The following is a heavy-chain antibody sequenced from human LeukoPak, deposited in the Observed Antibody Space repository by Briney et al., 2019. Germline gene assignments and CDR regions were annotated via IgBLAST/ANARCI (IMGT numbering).Heavy chain of an antibody. CDR3: ARAPSEIGGYYPEYFRH. Sequence: PGGSLRLSCAASGFTFSTYLMHWVRHAPGKGLVWVSRIKSDGGTNYADSVKGQFTISRDNAKKTVSLQMNSLRPEDTGVYYCARAPSEIGGYYPEYFRHWGQGTLVTVSS. CDR2: IKSDGGT. CDR1: GFTFSTYL. J-gene: IGHJ1*01. D-gene: IGHD3-22*01. V-gene: IGHV3-74*01.